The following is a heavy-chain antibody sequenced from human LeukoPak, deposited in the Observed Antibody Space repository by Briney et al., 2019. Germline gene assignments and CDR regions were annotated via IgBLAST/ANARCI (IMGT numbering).Heavy chain of an antibody. D-gene: IGHD3-9*01. CDR3: PTGPHFDWLVKYRYGVDV. J-gene: IGHJ6*02. V-gene: IGHV3-15*01. Sequence: GGSLRLSCAASGFTFTNAWMSWVRRAPGKGLEWVGRIKSKTDDETTDYAAPVKGRFIISRDDSKNTLYLQMNSLKIEDTALYYCPTGPHFDWLVKYRYGVDVWGQGATVTVSS. CDR1: GFTFTNAW. CDR2: IKSKTDDETT.